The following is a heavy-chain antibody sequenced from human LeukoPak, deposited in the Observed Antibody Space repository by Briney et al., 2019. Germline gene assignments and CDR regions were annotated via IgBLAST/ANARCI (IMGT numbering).Heavy chain of an antibody. CDR1: GGSISSGDYY. CDR3: ARAIVDTATNFDY. V-gene: IGHV4-30-4*01. CDR2: IYYSGST. D-gene: IGHD5-18*01. J-gene: IGHJ4*02. Sequence: SETLPLTCTVSGGSISSGDYYWSWIRQPPGKGLEWIGYIYYSGSTYYNPSLKSRVTISVDTSKNQFSLKLSSVTAADTAVYYCARAIVDTATNFDYWGQGTLVTVSS.